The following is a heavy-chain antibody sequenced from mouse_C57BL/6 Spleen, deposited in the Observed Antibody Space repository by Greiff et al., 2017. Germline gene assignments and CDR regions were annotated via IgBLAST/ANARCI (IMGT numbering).Heavy chain of an antibody. CDR2: FYPGSGSI. D-gene: IGHD2-4*01. CDR3: ARHAIYYDYDILYYAMDY. J-gene: IGHJ4*01. CDR1: GYTFTEYT. Sequence: LQESGAELVKPGASVKLSCKASGYTFTEYTIHWVKQRSGQGLEWIGWFYPGSGSIKYNEKFKDKATLTADKSSSTVYMELSRLTSEDSAVYFCARHAIYYDYDILYYAMDYWGQGTSVTVSS. V-gene: IGHV1-62-2*01.